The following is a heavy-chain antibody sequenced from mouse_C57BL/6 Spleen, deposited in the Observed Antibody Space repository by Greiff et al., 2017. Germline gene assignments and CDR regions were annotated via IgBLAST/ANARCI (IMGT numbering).Heavy chain of an antibody. CDR2: IYPGDGDT. CDR1: GYTFTSYW. D-gene: IGHD1-1*01. Sequence: QVQLQQPGAELVKPGASVKMSCKASGYTFTSYWMNWVKQRPGKGLEWIGQIYPGDGDTNYTGKFKGKATLTADKSSSTAYMQLSSLTSEGSAVYVCANDYCSSSYWYFDVWGTGTTVTVSS. CDR3: ANDYCSSSYWYFDV. V-gene: IGHV1-80*01. J-gene: IGHJ1*03.